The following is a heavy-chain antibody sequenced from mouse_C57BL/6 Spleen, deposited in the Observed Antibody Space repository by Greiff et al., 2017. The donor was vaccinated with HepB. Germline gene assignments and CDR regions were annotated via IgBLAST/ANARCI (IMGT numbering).Heavy chain of an antibody. CDR2: IDPSDSYT. CDR1: GYTFTSYW. Sequence: VQLQQSGAELVMPGASVKLSCKASGYTFTSYWMHWVKQRPGQGLEWIGEIDPSDSYTNYNQKFKGKSTLTVDKSSSTAYMQLSSLTSEDSAVYYCARPTTVVPYWYFDVWGTGTTVTVSS. CDR3: ARPTTVVPYWYFDV. V-gene: IGHV1-69*01. D-gene: IGHD1-1*01. J-gene: IGHJ1*03.